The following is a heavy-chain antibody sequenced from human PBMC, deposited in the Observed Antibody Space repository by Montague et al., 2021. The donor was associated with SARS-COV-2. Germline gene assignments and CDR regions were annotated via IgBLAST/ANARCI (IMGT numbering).Heavy chain of an antibody. CDR2: IYYSGGI. CDR1: GGSMSDHY. J-gene: IGHJ5*02. D-gene: IGHD3-10*01. CDR3: ARAVSVRRAVNWFDP. V-gene: IGHV4-59*11. Sequence: SETLSLTCTVSGGSMSDHYWAWIRQPPGKGLEWLAHIYYSGGINSNASLKGRVSMSVDTSKNQFSLKLTSVTAADTAVYYCARAVSVRRAVNWFDPWGQGTLVTVSS.